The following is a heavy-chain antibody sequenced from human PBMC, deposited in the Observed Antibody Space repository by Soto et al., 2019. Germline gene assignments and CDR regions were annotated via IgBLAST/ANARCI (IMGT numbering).Heavy chain of an antibody. CDR3: AKMGEVVVVAGRDYFDY. J-gene: IGHJ4*02. Sequence: GGSLRLSCAASGFTFSSYAMSWVRQAPGKGLEWVSAISGSGGSTYYADSVKGRFTISRDNSKNTLYLQMNSLRAEDTAVYYCAKMGEVVVVAGRDYFDYWGQGTLVTVSS. D-gene: IGHD2-15*01. V-gene: IGHV3-23*01. CDR1: GFTFSSYA. CDR2: ISGSGGST.